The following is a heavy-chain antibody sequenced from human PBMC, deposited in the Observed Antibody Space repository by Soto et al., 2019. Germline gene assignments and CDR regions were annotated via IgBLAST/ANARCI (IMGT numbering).Heavy chain of an antibody. CDR2: IYYTGSS. V-gene: IGHV4-31*03. Sequence: TSETLSLTCTVSGGSTSTTGYYWSWIRQHPGKGQEWIGYIYYTGSSYYKPSTKSRVTMSVDTSKNQFSLKLSSVTAADTAVYYCAKDQGSGLDYWGQGTLVTVS. CDR3: AKDQGSGLDY. J-gene: IGHJ4*02. CDR1: GGSTSTTGYY.